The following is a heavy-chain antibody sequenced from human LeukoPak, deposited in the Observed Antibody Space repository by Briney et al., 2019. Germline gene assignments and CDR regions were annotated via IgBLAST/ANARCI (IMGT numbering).Heavy chain of an antibody. CDR3: ATRRPDYGGNLDPSFDY. CDR1: GGTFSSYA. J-gene: IGHJ4*02. CDR2: IIPIFGTA. Sequence: GSSVKVSCKASGGTFSSYAISWVRQAPGQRLEWMGGIIPIFGTANYAQKFQGRVTITADESTSTAYMELSSLRSEDTAVYYCATRRPDYGGNLDPSFDYWGQGTLVTVSS. V-gene: IGHV1-69*01. D-gene: IGHD4-23*01.